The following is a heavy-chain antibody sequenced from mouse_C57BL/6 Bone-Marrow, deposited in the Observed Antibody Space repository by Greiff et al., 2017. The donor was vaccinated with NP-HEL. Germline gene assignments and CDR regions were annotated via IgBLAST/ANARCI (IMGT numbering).Heavy chain of an antibody. J-gene: IGHJ1*03. D-gene: IGHD1-1*01. V-gene: IGHV1-15*01. CDR3: TRHYGYWYFDV. CDR2: IDPETGGT. Sequence: QVQLKESGAELVRPGASVTLSCKASGYTFTDYEMHWVKQTPVHGLEWIGAIDPETGGTAYNQKFKGKAILTADKSSSTAYMELRSLTSWDSAVYYCTRHYGYWYFDVWGTGTTVTVSS. CDR1: GYTFTDYE.